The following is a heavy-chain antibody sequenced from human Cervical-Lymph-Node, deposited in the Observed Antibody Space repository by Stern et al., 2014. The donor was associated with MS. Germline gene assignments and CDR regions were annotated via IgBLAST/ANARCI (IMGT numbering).Heavy chain of an antibody. CDR1: GYTLTEMS. V-gene: IGHV1-24*01. Sequence: QVQLVQSGAEVKKPGASVKVSCKVSGYTLTEMSMHWVRQAPGKGLEWMGGYDPQHGETVYAQKIQGRVTMAEDRSTDTAYMELTSLRSDDTAVYYCATHRGRVTYYYGLDVWGKGTTVTVSS. CDR2: YDPQHGET. CDR3: ATHRGRVTYYYGLDV. D-gene: IGHD2-21*02. J-gene: IGHJ6*04.